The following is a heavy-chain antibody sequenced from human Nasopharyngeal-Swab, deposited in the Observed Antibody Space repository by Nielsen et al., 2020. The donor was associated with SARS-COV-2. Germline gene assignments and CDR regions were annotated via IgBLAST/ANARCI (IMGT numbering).Heavy chain of an antibody. CDR3: TRDQRTFDWPPMDV. J-gene: IGHJ6*02. Sequence: GESLKISCAASGFTFSSHWMHWVRQAPGKGLVWVSRINTDGSETGYADSVTGRFTISRDNTKNTLSLQMNSLRAEDTGIYYCTRDQRTFDWPPMDVWGQGTTVTVSS. CDR1: GFTFSSHW. V-gene: IGHV3-74*01. D-gene: IGHD3-9*01. CDR2: INTDGSET.